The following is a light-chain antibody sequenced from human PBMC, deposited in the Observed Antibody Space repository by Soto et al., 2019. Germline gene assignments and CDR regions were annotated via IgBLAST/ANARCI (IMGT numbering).Light chain of an antibody. J-gene: IGKJ1*01. CDR3: QQYTYSPWT. CDR1: QSVSSGY. Sequence: EVVLTQSPGTLSLSPGERATLSCRASQSVSSGYLGWYQQKPGQAPRLLIYGASSRATGIPDRFSGSGSGTDFTITISILEPEDFAVYFCQQYTYSPWTFGQGTKVEIK. V-gene: IGKV3-20*01. CDR2: GAS.